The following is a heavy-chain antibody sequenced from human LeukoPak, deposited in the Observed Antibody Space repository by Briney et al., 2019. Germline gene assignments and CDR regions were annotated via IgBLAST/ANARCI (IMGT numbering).Heavy chain of an antibody. CDR3: ARKGDVVVVAGNWFDP. CDR1: GGSISSSSYY. CDR2: IYYSGST. J-gene: IGHJ5*02. Sequence: PSETLSLTCSVSGGSISSSSYYWGWIRQPPGKGLEWIGSIYYSGSTYYNPSLKSRVTISVDTSKNQLSLKLNSVTAADTAVYYCARKGDVVVVAGNWFDPWGQGSLVTVS. V-gene: IGHV4-39*01. D-gene: IGHD2-15*01.